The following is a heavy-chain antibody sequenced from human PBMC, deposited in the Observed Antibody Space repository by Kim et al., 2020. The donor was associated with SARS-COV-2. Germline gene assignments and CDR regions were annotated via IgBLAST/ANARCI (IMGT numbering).Heavy chain of an antibody. Sequence: SETLSLTCTVSGDSLSSDYWSWNRQPAGKGLEWIGRIYTSGRTNYNPSLQSRVTMSVDMSKNQFSLKLSSVTAADTAVYYCASALGHRGQGILVTVPS. CDR2: IYTSGRT. CDR1: GDSLSSDY. CDR3: ASALGH. J-gene: IGHJ4*02. V-gene: IGHV4-4*07. D-gene: IGHD3-16*02.